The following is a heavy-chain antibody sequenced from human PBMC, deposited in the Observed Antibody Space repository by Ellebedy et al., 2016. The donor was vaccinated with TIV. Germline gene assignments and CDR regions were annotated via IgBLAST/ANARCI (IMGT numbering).Heavy chain of an antibody. CDR1: GFTFSDHY. CDR2: IKNKANSYIT. Sequence: GESLKISCAASGFTFSDHYMDWVRQAPGKGREWVARIKNKANSYITEYAASVTGRFTISREDSKNLLYLQMNSLKTEDTAMYYCTRVKLGAPTRCFYYWGQGALVTVSS. D-gene: IGHD1-26*01. V-gene: IGHV3-72*01. CDR3: TRVKLGAPTRCFYY. J-gene: IGHJ4*02.